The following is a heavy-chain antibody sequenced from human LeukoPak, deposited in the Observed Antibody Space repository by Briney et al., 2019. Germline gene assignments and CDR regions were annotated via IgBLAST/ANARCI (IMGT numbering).Heavy chain of an antibody. J-gene: IGHJ3*02. CDR2: IWYDGSNK. CDR1: GFIFSNYG. Sequence: GGSLRLSCAASGFIFSNYGMHWVRQAPGKGLEWVAVIWYDGSNKYYADSVKGRFTISRDNSKNTLYLQMNSLRAEDTAVYYCARMSPGAFDIWGQGTMVTVSS. V-gene: IGHV3-33*01. CDR3: ARMSPGAFDI.